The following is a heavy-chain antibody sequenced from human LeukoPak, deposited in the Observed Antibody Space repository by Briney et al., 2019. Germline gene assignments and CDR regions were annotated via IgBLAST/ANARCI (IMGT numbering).Heavy chain of an antibody. CDR1: GFTFSSYS. V-gene: IGHV3-21*01. J-gene: IGHJ5*02. CDR3: VRDLSPVQNWFDP. CDR2: ISSSSSYI. Sequence: GGSLRLSCAASGFTFSSYSMNWVRQAPGKGLEWVSSISSSSSYIYYADSVKGRFTISRDNAKNSLYLQMNSLRAEDTAVYYCVRDLSPVQNWFDPWGQGTLVTVSS.